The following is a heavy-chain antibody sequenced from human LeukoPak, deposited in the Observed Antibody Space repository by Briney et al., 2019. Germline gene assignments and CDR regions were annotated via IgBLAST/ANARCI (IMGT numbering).Heavy chain of an antibody. J-gene: IGHJ4*02. D-gene: IGHD6-19*01. CDR3: AKKGSYSSGWYGGHYFDY. V-gene: IGHV3-23*01. CDR1: GFTFSSYA. CDR2: IGGDSST. Sequence: GGSLRLSCEASGFTFSSYALSWVRQAPGKGLEWVAAIGGDSSTYYTGSVRGRFTISRDNSKNTVYLQMSSLRVEDTAVYYCAKKGSYSSGWYGGHYFDYWGQGTQVTVSS.